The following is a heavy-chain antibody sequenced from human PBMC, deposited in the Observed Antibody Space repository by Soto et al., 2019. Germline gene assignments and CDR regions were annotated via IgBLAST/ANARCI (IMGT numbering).Heavy chain of an antibody. Sequence: PSETLSLTCTVSGGSISSYHWSWIRQSAGKGLEWIGRIYTSVNTHYNPSLKSRVTVSIDTSKNQFFLTVNSVTAADSAVYYCARESGDNWDYEAYWGQGTPVTVSS. D-gene: IGHD1-7*01. CDR3: ARESGDNWDYEAY. CDR1: GGSISSYH. J-gene: IGHJ4*02. CDR2: IYTSVNT. V-gene: IGHV4-4*07.